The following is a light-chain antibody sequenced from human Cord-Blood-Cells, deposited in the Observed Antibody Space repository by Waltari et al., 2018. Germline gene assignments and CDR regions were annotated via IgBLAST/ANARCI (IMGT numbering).Light chain of an antibody. Sequence: QSALTQPASVSGSPGQSITIPCTGTSSDVGGYNYVSWYQQHPGKAPNLMIYEVSNRPSGVSNRFSGSKSGNTASLTISGLQAEDEADYYCSSYTSSSTDVVFGGGTKLTVL. CDR2: EVS. J-gene: IGLJ2*01. V-gene: IGLV2-14*01. CDR3: SSYTSSSTDVV. CDR1: SSDVGGYNY.